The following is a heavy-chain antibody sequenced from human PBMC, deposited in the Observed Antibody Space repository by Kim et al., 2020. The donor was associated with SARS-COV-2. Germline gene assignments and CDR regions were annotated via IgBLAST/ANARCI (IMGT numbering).Heavy chain of an antibody. CDR1: GFTFSNSA. D-gene: IGHD3-10*01. V-gene: IGHV3-23*01. CDR3: AKSGGLIPYFDY. CDR2: ISGSGSGT. Sequence: GGSLRLSCAASGFTFSNSAMTWVRQPPGKGLEWVSTISGSGSGTYYADSVRGRFTISRDNSKNTLYLQMNSLRAEDTAVCYCAKSGGLIPYFDYWGQGTLVTVSS. J-gene: IGHJ4*02.